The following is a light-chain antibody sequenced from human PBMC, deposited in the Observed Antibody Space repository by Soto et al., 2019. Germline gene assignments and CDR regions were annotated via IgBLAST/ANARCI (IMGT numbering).Light chain of an antibody. Sequence: EIVLTQSPGTLSLSPGERATLSCRAGQSVSSSYLAWYQQKPGQAPRLLIYGASSRATGIPDRFSGSGSGTDFTLTISRLEPEAFAVYYCQQYGSPITFGQGTRLEIK. CDR3: QQYGSPIT. CDR2: GAS. CDR1: QSVSSSY. J-gene: IGKJ5*01. V-gene: IGKV3-20*01.